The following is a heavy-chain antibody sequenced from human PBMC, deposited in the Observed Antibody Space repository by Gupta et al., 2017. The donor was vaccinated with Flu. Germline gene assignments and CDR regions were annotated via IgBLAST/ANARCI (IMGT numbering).Heavy chain of an antibody. CDR1: GYTFTGYY. Sequence: QVQLVQSGAEVKKPGASVKVSCKASGYTFTGYYMHWVRQAPGQGLEWMGWINPNSGGTNYAQKFQGWVTMTRDTSISTAYMELSRLRSDDTAVYYCARDLAAAGTTNGEGACDYWGQGTLVTVSS. J-gene: IGHJ4*02. D-gene: IGHD6-13*01. V-gene: IGHV1-2*04. CDR3: ARDLAAAGTTNGEGACDY. CDR2: INPNSGGT.